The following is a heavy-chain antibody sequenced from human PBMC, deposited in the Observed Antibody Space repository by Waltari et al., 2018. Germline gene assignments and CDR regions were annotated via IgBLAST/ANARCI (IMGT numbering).Heavy chain of an antibody. CDR3: ARGFLEWFGH. D-gene: IGHD3-3*01. CDR2: ISWDGGST. V-gene: IGHV3-43*01. CDR1: GFTFDVYT. Sequence: EVQLVESGGVVVQPGGSLRLYCAASGFTFDVYTMHWVRQAPGKGLEWVSLISWDGGSTYYADSVKGRFTISRNNSKNSLYLQMNSLRTEDTALYYCARGFLEWFGHWGQGTLVTVSS. J-gene: IGHJ4*02.